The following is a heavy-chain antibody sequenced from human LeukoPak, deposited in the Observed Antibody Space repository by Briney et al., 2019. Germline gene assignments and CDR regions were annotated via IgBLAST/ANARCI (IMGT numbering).Heavy chain of an antibody. D-gene: IGHD1-26*01. CDR1: GFTVSSNY. CDR3: ARGGLVGATHFDY. Sequence: GGSLRLSCAASGFTVSSNYMSWVRQAPGKGPEWVSVIYSGGSTYYADSVKGRFTISRDNSKNTLYLQMNSLRAEDTAVYYCARGGLVGATHFDYWGQGTLVTVSS. CDR2: IYSGGST. J-gene: IGHJ4*02. V-gene: IGHV3-66*02.